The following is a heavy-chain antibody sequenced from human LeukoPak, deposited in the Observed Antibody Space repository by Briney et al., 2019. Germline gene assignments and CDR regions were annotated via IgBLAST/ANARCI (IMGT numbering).Heavy chain of an antibody. J-gene: IGHJ3*02. D-gene: IGHD2-15*01. Sequence: PGRSLRLSCAASGFTFSSYGMHWVRQAPGKGLEWVAVIWYDGSNKYYADSVKGRFTISRDNSKNTLYLQMNSLRAEDTAVYYCARQSPTYCSGGSCRPDAFDIWGQGTMVTVSS. CDR2: IWYDGSNK. CDR3: ARQSPTYCSGGSCRPDAFDI. V-gene: IGHV3-33*01. CDR1: GFTFSSYG.